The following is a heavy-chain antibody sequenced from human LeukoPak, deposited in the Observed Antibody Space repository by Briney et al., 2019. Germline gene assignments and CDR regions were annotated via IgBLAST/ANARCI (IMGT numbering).Heavy chain of an antibody. J-gene: IGHJ4*02. V-gene: IGHV4-30-2*01. Sequence: SETLSLTCAVSGGSISGGGYSWSWIRQPPGKGLEWIGYIYHSGSTYYNPSLKSRVTISVDRSKNQFSLKLSSVTAADTAVYYCARGPYGGNSAYYFDYWGQGTLVTVSS. D-gene: IGHD4-23*01. CDR3: ARGPYGGNSAYYFDY. CDR2: IYHSGST. CDR1: GGSISGGGYS.